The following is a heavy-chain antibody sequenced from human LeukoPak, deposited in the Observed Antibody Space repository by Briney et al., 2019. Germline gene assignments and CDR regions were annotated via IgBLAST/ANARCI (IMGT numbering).Heavy chain of an antibody. D-gene: IGHD3-3*01. V-gene: IGHV1-18*01. CDR1: GYTFTSYG. Sequence: ASVKVSCKASGYTFTSYGISWVRQAPGQGLEWMGWISAYNGNTNYAQKLQGRVTMTTDTSTSTAYMELRSLRSDDTAVYYCARDPPGITIFGVVSPIFDYWGQGTLVTVSS. CDR3: ARDPPGITIFGVVSPIFDY. J-gene: IGHJ4*02. CDR2: ISAYNGNT.